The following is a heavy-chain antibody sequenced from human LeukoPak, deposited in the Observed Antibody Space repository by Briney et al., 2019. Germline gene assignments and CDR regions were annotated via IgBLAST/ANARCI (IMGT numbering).Heavy chain of an antibody. D-gene: IGHD2-2*02. J-gene: IGHJ4*02. CDR2: ISGSGGST. CDR3: AKDFMGYCSSTSCYSWVFDY. V-gene: IGHV3-23*01. Sequence: PGGCLRLSCAASGFTFSSYAMSWVRQAPGKGLEWVSAISGSGGSTYYADSVKGRFTISRDNSKNTLYLQMNSLRAEDTAVYYCAKDFMGYCSSTSCYSWVFDYWGQGTLVTVSS. CDR1: GFTFSSYA.